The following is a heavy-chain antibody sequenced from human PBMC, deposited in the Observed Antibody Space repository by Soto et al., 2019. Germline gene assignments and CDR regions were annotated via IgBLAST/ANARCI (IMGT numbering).Heavy chain of an antibody. CDR2: LIPLFDMT. Sequence: QVQLVQSGAEVKKPGSSVKVSCKASGGTFSSYAISWVRQAPGQGLEWMGGLIPLFDMTNYAQKFQGRVTITADKSTGTAYMELSGLRSEDTAIYYCARGVWDCSGGGCSGWFDPWGQGTRVTVSS. J-gene: IGHJ5*02. CDR3: ARGVWDCSGGGCSGWFDP. D-gene: IGHD2-15*01. V-gene: IGHV1-69*17. CDR1: GGTFSSYA.